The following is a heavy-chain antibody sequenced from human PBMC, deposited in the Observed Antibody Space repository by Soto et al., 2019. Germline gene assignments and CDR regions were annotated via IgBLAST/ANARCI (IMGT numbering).Heavy chain of an antibody. J-gene: IGHJ4*02. CDR3: ARGMLIQLWSSTAYTDF. Sequence: SETLSLTCAVYGGSFSGYYWSWIRQPPGKGLEWIGEINHSGSTNYNPSLKSRVTISVDTSKNQFSLKLSSVTAADTAVYYCARGMLIQLWSSTAYTDFWCQGTLVSVS. D-gene: IGHD5-18*01. CDR1: GGSFSGYY. V-gene: IGHV4-34*01. CDR2: INHSGST.